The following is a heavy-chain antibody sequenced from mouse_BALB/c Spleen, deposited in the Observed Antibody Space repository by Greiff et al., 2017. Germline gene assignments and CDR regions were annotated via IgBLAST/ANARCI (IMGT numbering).Heavy chain of an antibody. J-gene: IGHJ2*01. CDR3: ATITTGGYYFDY. CDR1: GFSLTSYG. CDR2: IWSGGST. V-gene: IGHV2-4-1*01. Sequence: VKLVESGPGLVQPSQSLSITCTVSGFSLTSYGVHWVRQSPGKGLEWLGVIWSGGSTDYNAAFISRLSISKDNSKSQVFFKMNSLQADYTAIYYCATITTGGYYFDYWGQGTTLTVSS. D-gene: IGHD1-2*01.